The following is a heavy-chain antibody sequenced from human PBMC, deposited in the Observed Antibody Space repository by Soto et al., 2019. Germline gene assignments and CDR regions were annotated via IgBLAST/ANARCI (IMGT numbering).Heavy chain of an antibody. Sequence: PGGSLRLSCAVSGFTFDDNAMHWVRQAPEKGLEWVSGINWKSDIGYADSVKGRFTISRDNAENSLYLQMNSLRAEDTAVYYCAKDLTTVTMFGPWGFDPWGQGTLVTVSS. CDR3: AKDLTTVTMFGPWGFDP. CDR2: INWKSDI. D-gene: IGHD4-4*01. V-gene: IGHV3-9*01. CDR1: GFTFDDNA. J-gene: IGHJ5*02.